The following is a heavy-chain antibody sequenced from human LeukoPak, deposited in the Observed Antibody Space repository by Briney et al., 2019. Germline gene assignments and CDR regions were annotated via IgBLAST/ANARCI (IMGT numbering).Heavy chain of an antibody. CDR3: ARTDGELLWFGEAGWFDP. D-gene: IGHD3-10*01. CDR1: GGSISNSSYY. CDR2: IYYSGST. V-gene: IGHV4-39*01. Sequence: PSETLSLTCTVSGGSISNSSYYWGWIRQPPGKGLEWIGSIYYSGSTYYNPSLKSRVTISVDTSKNQFSLKLSSVTAADTAVYYCARTDGELLWFGEAGWFDPWGQGTLVTVSS. J-gene: IGHJ5*02.